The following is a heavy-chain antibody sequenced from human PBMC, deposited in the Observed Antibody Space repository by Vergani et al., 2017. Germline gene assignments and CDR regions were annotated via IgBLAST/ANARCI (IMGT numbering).Heavy chain of an antibody. D-gene: IGHD1-1*01. J-gene: IGHJ4*02. CDR1: GFTSSYYG. V-gene: IGHV3-30*03. Sequence: QVHLVESGGGVVQPGRSLRLSCVVSGFTSSYYGMHWVRQAPGKGLEWVAVISYDGTQKYYADSVKGRFTISRDTSKSTPYLQMNSLRTEDTAVYYCATKSCGTPGCQVGYFREWGQGALVTVSS. CDR2: ISYDGTQK. CDR3: ATKSCGTPGCQVGYFRE.